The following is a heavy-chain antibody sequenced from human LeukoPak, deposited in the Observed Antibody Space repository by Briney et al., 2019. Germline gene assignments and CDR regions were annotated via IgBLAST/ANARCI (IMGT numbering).Heavy chain of an antibody. D-gene: IGHD4-17*01. V-gene: IGHV3-21*01. CDR3: ARDPRDYGDYGAY. CDR1: GFTFSSYS. CDR2: ISSSSSYI. J-gene: IGHJ4*02. Sequence: GGSLRLSCAASGFTFSSYSMNWVRQAPGKGLEWVSSISSSSSYIYYADSVKGRFTISRDNAKNSLYLQMNSLRAEDTAVYYCARDPRDYGDYGAYWGQGTLVTVSS.